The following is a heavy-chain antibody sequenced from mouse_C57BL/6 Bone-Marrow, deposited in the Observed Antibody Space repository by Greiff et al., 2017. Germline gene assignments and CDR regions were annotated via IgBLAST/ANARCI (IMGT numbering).Heavy chain of an antibody. CDR2: IDPANGDT. D-gene: IGHD1-1*01. Sequence: VQLQQSGAELVRPGASVKLSCTASGFNIKDDYMHWVKQRPEQGLEWIGWIDPANGDTEYASKFQGKATITADTSSNTAYLQLSSLTSEDTAVYYCTPYGSSYGGPWLAYWGQGTLVTVSA. CDR1: GFNIKDDY. J-gene: IGHJ3*01. CDR3: TPYGSSYGGPWLAY. V-gene: IGHV14-4*01.